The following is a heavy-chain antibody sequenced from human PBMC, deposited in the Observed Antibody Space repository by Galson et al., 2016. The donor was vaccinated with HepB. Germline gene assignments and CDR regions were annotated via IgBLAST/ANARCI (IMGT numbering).Heavy chain of an antibody. Sequence: SLRLSCATSGYTFRNYWIGWVRQAPGKGLEWVANINNDGVEKNYAGSVKGRFTISRDNAKKSLYLQMNSLRAEDTAVYYCARAPIEVDGMRHYYYGMDVWGQGTTVTVSS. CDR2: INNDGVEK. V-gene: IGHV3-7*01. J-gene: IGHJ6*02. CDR1: GYTFRNYW. CDR3: ARAPIEVDGMRHYYYGMDV. D-gene: IGHD6-19*01.